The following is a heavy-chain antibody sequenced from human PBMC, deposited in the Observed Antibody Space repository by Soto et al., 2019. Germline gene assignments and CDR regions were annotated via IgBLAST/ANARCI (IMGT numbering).Heavy chain of an antibody. J-gene: IGHJ6*02. V-gene: IGHV1-18*01. CDR2: ISAYNGNT. CDR1: GYTFTSYG. D-gene: IGHD5-12*01. Sequence: GASVKVSCKASGYTFTSYGISWVRQAPGQGLEWMGWISAYNGNTNYAQKLQGRVTMTTDTSTSTAYMELRSLRSDDTAVYYCARDFTPPIVAGNYYYYGMDVWGQGTTVTVSS. CDR3: ARDFTPPIVAGNYYYYGMDV.